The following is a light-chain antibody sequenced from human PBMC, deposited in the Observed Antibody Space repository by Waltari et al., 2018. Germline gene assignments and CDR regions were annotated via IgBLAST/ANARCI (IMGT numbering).Light chain of an antibody. CDR3: SAWDDSLNGVV. CDR2: TND. Sequence: QSVLTQPPSASGTPGQRVTISCSGSRPNIESRTVTWYQQCPGTAPNLLIDTNDQRPSGVPDRFSASKSGTSASLAISGLQSEDEADYYCSAWDDSLNGVVFGGGTKLTVL. V-gene: IGLV1-44*01. CDR1: RPNIESRT. J-gene: IGLJ2*01.